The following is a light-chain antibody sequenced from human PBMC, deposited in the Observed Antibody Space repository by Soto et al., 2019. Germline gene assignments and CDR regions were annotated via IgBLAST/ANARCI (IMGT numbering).Light chain of an antibody. V-gene: IGKV1-5*03. CDR3: QHYDGYSST. CDR2: KAS. J-gene: IGKJ1*01. CDR1: DNIDTW. Sequence: DIQRTQSPSTVSASVGDRVASTGRASDNIDTWVAWYQQKPGEASKLLIYKASKIANGDPYRFAGFGSGTEFTLTITRLQPDDSATYYCQHYDGYSSTFGPGTKVEI.